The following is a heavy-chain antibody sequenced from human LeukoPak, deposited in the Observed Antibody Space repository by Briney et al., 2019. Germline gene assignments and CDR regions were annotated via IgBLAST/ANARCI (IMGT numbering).Heavy chain of an antibody. D-gene: IGHD6-13*01. CDR1: GFTLEDYG. V-gene: IGHV3-9*01. Sequence: GRSLRLSCEASGFTLEDYGIHWVRQVPGKGLEWVSGVTWSSRSKKYADSVRGRFSISRDDANNSLFLQMNNLRPEDTALYYCAKDSEARSISWYSHFDLWGRSTLVTVSS. CDR2: VTWSSRSK. CDR3: AKDSEARSISWYSHFDL. J-gene: IGHJ2*01.